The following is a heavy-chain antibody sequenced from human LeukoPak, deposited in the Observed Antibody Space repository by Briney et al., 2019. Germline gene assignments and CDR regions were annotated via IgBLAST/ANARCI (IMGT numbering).Heavy chain of an antibody. Sequence: SGGSLRLSCAAYGFTFSSYWMIWVRQAPGKGLEWVANIRQDGSEKYYVASVRGRFTISRDNAKNSLYLQMNSLRGEDTAVYYCARLADYDSSGYFDYWGQGTLVTVSS. CDR2: IRQDGSEK. CDR1: GFTFSSYW. CDR3: ARLADYDSSGYFDY. V-gene: IGHV3-7*01. J-gene: IGHJ4*02. D-gene: IGHD3-22*01.